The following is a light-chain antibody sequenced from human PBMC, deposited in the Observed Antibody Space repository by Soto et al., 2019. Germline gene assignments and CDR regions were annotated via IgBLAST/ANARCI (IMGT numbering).Light chain of an antibody. J-gene: IGKJ2*01. CDR2: EAS. Sequence: IVLTQSPATLSLSPGERATLSCRASQSVSTYLAWYQQKPGQAPRLLIYEASKRATGIPARFSGSGSGTDFTLTISSLEPEDSAFYYCQQRSNWPPYTFGQGTKVEIK. V-gene: IGKV3-11*01. CDR1: QSVSTY. CDR3: QQRSNWPPYT.